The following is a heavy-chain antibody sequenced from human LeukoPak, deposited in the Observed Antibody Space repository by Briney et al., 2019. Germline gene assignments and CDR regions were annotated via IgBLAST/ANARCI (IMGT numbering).Heavy chain of an antibody. CDR1: GFTFSSYA. V-gene: IGHV3-30*04. Sequence: GRSLRLSCAASGFTFSSYAMHWVRQAPGKGLEWVAVISYDGSNKYYADSVKGRFTISRDNSKNTLYLQMNSLRAEDTAVYYCAKVRGNVGSSYFPDYWGQGTLVTVTS. CDR3: AKVRGNVGSSYFPDY. CDR2: ISYDGSNK. J-gene: IGHJ4*02. D-gene: IGHD3-22*01.